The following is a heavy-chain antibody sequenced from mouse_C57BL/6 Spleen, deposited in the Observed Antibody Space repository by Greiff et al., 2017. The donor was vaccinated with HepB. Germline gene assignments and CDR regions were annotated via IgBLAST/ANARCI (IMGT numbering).Heavy chain of an antibody. CDR2: INPSSGYT. D-gene: IGHD2-3*01. Sequence: QVQLQQSGAELARPGASVKMSCKASGYTFTSYTMHWVKQRPGQGLEWIGYINPSSGYTKYNQKFKDKATLTADKSSSTAYMQLSSLTSEDSAVYYCARFDGYYEAWFAYWGQGTLVTVSA. CDR1: GYTFTSYT. V-gene: IGHV1-4*01. J-gene: IGHJ3*01. CDR3: ARFDGYYEAWFAY.